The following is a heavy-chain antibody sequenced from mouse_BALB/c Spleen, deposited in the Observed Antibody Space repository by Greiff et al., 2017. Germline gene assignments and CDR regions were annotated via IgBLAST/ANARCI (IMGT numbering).Heavy chain of an antibody. J-gene: IGHJ3*01. CDR1: GFTFSSFG. V-gene: IGHV5-17*02. CDR3: ARSSTVSEGFAY. Sequence: EVMLVESGGGLVQPGGSRKLSCAASGFTFSSFGMHWVRQAPEKGLEWVAYISSGSSTIYYADTVKGRFTISRDNPKNTLFLQMTSLRSEDTAMYYCARSSTVSEGFAYWGQGTLVTVSA. D-gene: IGHD1-1*01. CDR2: ISSGSSTI.